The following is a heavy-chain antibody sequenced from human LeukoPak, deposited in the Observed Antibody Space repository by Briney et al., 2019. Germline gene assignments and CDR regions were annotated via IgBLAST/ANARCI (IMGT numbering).Heavy chain of an antibody. Sequence: SETLSLTCTVSGGSISSYYWSWIRQPPGKGLEWIGEINHSGSTNYNPSLKSRVTISVDTSKNQFSLKLSSVTAADTAVYYCASLDILTGYPFDYWGQGTLVTVSS. V-gene: IGHV4-34*01. CDR1: GGSISSYY. CDR2: INHSGST. CDR3: ASLDILTGYPFDY. D-gene: IGHD3-9*01. J-gene: IGHJ4*02.